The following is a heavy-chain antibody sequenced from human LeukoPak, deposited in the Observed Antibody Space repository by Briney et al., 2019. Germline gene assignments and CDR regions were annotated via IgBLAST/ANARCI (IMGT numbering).Heavy chain of an antibody. J-gene: IGHJ4*02. CDR1: GFTFSSYW. CDR2: INQDGSEK. D-gene: IGHD6-13*01. Sequence: GGPLRLSCAASGFTFSSYWMSWVRQAPGKGLEWVANINQDGSEKYYVDSVKGRFTISRDNAKNSLYLQMNSLRAEDTAVYYCARDHPAAGIIFDYWGQGTLVTVSS. CDR3: ARDHPAAGIIFDY. V-gene: IGHV3-7*01.